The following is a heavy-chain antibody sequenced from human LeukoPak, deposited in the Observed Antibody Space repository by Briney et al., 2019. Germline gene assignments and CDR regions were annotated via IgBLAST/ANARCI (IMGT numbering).Heavy chain of an antibody. Sequence: GGSLRLSCAASGFTVSTKYMNWVRQAPGKGLEWVSVFSSSGSTHYADSVKGRFTISRDNSKNTLYLQMSSLRAEDTAVYYCAKDGLDGRGYYYFDYWGQGTLVTVSS. CDR2: FSSSGST. D-gene: IGHD3-22*01. CDR1: GFTVSTKY. CDR3: AKDGLDGRGYYYFDY. J-gene: IGHJ4*02. V-gene: IGHV3-53*01.